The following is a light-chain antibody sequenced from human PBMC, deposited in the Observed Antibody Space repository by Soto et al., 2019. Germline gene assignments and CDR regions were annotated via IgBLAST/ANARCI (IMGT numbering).Light chain of an antibody. Sequence: EIVLTQSPAILSLSPGERATFSCRASQSVSRNLDWYQHKPGQTPRLLIYDASNRAAGMPVRFSGSGSGTDFTLTISSLEPEEFEVEDEQQCSNGLSVGPGTKVDIK. CDR1: QSVSRN. CDR2: DAS. J-gene: IGKJ3*01. CDR3: QQCSNGLS. V-gene: IGKV3-11*01.